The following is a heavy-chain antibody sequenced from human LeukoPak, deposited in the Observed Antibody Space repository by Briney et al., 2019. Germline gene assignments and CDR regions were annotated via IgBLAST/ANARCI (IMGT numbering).Heavy chain of an antibody. Sequence: ASVKVSCKASGGTFSSYAISWVRQAPGQGLEWMGRIIPILGIANYALKFQGRVTITADKSTSTAYMELSSLRSEDTAVYYCARDPGSSGYYSDYWGQGTLVTVSS. D-gene: IGHD3-22*01. V-gene: IGHV1-69*04. CDR3: ARDPGSSGYYSDY. J-gene: IGHJ4*02. CDR2: IIPILGIA. CDR1: GGTFSSYA.